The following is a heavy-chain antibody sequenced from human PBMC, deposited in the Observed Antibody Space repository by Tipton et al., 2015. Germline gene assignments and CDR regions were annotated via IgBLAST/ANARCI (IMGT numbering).Heavy chain of an antibody. CDR1: GGSLNDYY. D-gene: IGHD3-9*01. CDR2: IYYTGPT. CDR3: ACQDYDSLTRDYQTVDY. Sequence: TLSLTCSVSGGSLNDYYWSWIRQSPGKGLEWIGYIYYTGPTKYNPSLKSRVNISVDRAKNQFSLQLSSVTVADSAVYYCACQDYDSLTRDYQTVDYWGQGTLVTVSS. J-gene: IGHJ4*02. V-gene: IGHV4-59*01.